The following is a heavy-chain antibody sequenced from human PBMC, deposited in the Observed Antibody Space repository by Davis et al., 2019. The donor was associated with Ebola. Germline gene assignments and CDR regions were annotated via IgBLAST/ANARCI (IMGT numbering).Heavy chain of an antibody. J-gene: IGHJ3*02. Sequence: ASVKVSCKASGYIFTNYYMHWVRQAPGQGLEWMGWINPHGGATKYAQRFQDRVNMTRDMSISTAYMDLSRLKSDDTAVYYCARGRSSSRWAFDMWGQGTMVTVSS. V-gene: IGHV1-2*02. CDR2: INPHGGAT. CDR3: ARGRSSSRWAFDM. D-gene: IGHD6-13*01. CDR1: GYIFTNYY.